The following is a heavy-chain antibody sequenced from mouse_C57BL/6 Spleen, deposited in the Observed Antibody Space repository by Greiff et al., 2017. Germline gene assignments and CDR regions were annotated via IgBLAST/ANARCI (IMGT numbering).Heavy chain of an antibody. V-gene: IGHV5-4*03. CDR2: ISDGGSYT. CDR1: GFTFSSYA. J-gene: IGHJ2*01. CDR3: ARYRGSRGFDY. Sequence: EVKLMESGGGLVKPGGSLKLSCAASGFTFSSYAMSWVRQTPEKRLEWVANISDGGSYTYYPDNVKGRFTISRDNAKNNLYLQMSHLKSEDTAMYYCARYRGSRGFDYWGQGTTRTVSS. D-gene: IGHD1-1*01.